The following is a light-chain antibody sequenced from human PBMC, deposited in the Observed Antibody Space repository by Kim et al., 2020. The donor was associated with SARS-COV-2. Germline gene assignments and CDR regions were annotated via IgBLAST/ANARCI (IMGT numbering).Light chain of an antibody. Sequence: SYELTQPPSVSVSPGQTASITCSGDKLGDKYACWYQQKPGQSPVLVIYQDSKRPSGIPERFSGSNSGNTATLTISGTQATDEADYYCQAWDSSVVFGGGTKLTVL. J-gene: IGLJ2*01. V-gene: IGLV3-1*01. CDR1: KLGDKY. CDR2: QDS. CDR3: QAWDSSVV.